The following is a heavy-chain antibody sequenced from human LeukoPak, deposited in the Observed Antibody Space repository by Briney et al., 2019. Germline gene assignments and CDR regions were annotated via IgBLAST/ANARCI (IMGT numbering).Heavy chain of an antibody. CDR2: IKQDGSEK. D-gene: IGHD6-19*01. Sequence: GGSLRLSCADSGFTFSSYWMNWVRLAPGKGLEWVANIKQDGSEKYYVDSVKGRFTISRDNAENSVYLQMNSLRVEDTAVYYCVRGSGWLFDYWGQGTLVTVSS. V-gene: IGHV3-7*04. J-gene: IGHJ4*02. CDR3: VRGSGWLFDY. CDR1: GFTFSSYW.